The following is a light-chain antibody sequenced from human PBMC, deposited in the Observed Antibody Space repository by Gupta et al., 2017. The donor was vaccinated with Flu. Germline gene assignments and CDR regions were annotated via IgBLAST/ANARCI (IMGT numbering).Light chain of an antibody. J-gene: IGLJ2*01. CDR1: SSNIGSNS. Sequence: QSVLTQPPSVSGTPGQRVTISCSGRSSNIGSNSVNWYQHLPGMAPKLLIYSNNQRPSGVPERFSGSKSGTAATLAIRGLQSDDEADYYCAAWDDSLTGQVLFGGGTKLTVL. V-gene: IGLV1-44*01. CDR3: AAWDDSLTGQVL. CDR2: SNN.